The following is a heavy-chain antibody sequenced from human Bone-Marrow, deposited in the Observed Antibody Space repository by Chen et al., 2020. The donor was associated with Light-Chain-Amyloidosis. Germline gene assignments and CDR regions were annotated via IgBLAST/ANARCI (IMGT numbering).Heavy chain of an antibody. CDR3: ARDRRFGNFDY. CDR2: VYYSGST. D-gene: IGHD3-10*01. Sequence: QLHLQESGPGLVRPSETLSLTCAVSGGALTSTSYYAGWIRQPPGKGLEWIGSVYYSGSTNYNPSLKSRVTISDDTSKNQLSLKLNSVTAADTAVYYCARDRRFGNFDYWGQGTLVTVSS. J-gene: IGHJ4*02. V-gene: IGHV4-39*07. CDR1: GGALTSTSYY.